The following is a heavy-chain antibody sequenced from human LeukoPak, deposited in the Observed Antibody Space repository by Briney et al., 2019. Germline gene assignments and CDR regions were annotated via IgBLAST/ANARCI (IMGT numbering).Heavy chain of an antibody. J-gene: IGHJ4*02. V-gene: IGHV3-23*01. CDR1: GFIFSNYA. D-gene: IGHD1-26*01. CDR3: ARARGGSNSDY. Sequence: PGGSLRLSCVVSGFIFSNYAMTWVRQAPGKGLEWVSVISDSGGSTNYADSVKGRFTISRDNAKNSLYLQMNSLRADDTAVYYCARARGGSNSDYWGQGTLVTVSS. CDR2: ISDSGGST.